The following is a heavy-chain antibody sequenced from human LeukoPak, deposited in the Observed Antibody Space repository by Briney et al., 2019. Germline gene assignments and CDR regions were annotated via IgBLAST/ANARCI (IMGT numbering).Heavy chain of an antibody. D-gene: IGHD2-2*01. CDR3: ARDSRQVVVVPAAIPYYYYYMDV. Sequence: PSETLSLTCTVSGGSISSYYWSWIRQPAGKGLEWIGRIYTSGSTNYNPSLKSRVTMSVDTSKNQFSLKLSSVTAADTAVYYCARDSRQVVVVPAAIPYYYYYMDVWGKGTTVTVSS. J-gene: IGHJ6*03. CDR2: IYTSGST. V-gene: IGHV4-4*07. CDR1: GGSISSYY.